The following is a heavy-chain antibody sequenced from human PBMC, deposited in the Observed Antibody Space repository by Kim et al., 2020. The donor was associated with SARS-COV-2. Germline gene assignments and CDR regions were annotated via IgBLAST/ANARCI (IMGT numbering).Heavy chain of an antibody. V-gene: IGHV3-33*01. CDR1: GFTFSSYG. J-gene: IGHJ3*02. D-gene: IGHD1-26*01. CDR2: IWYDGSNK. Sequence: GGSLRLSCAASGFTFSSYGMHWVRQAPGKGLEWVAVIWYDGSNKYYADSVKGRFTISRDNSKNTLYLQMNSLRAEDTAVYYCARDWCWELRKCAFDIWGQGTMVTVSS. CDR3: ARDWCWELRKCAFDI.